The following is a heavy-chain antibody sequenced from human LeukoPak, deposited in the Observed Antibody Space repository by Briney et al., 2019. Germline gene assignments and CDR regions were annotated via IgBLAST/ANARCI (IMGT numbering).Heavy chain of an antibody. D-gene: IGHD2-15*01. V-gene: IGHV3-23*01. J-gene: IGHJ4*02. CDR3: AKGLSSGVPFDY. CDR1: GFTFSSYA. CDR2: ISGSGGST. Sequence: GGSLRLSCAASGFTFSSYAMSWVRQAPGKGLEGVSAISGSGGSTYYADSVKGRFTISRDDSKNTLYLQMNSLRAEDTAVYYCAKGLSSGVPFDYWGQGTLVTVSS.